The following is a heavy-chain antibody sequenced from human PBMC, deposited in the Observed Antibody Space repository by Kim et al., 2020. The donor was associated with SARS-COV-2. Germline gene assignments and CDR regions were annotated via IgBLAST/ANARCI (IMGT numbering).Heavy chain of an antibody. D-gene: IGHD3-22*01. V-gene: IGHV4-59*01. J-gene: IGHJ4*02. CDR3: ARDSSGYLRSGYFDY. Sequence: SETLSLTCTVSGGSISSYYWSWIRQPPGKGLEWIGYIYYSGSTNYNPSLKSRVTISVDTSKNQFSLKLSSVTAADTAVYYCARDSSGYLRSGYFDYWGQG. CDR2: IYYSGST. CDR1: GGSISSYY.